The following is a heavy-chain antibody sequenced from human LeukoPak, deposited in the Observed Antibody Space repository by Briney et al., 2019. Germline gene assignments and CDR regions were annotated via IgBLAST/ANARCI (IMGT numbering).Heavy chain of an antibody. D-gene: IGHD1-7*01. J-gene: IGHJ4*02. V-gene: IGHV1-46*01. CDR2: INPSGGST. CDR1: GYTFTSYY. CDR3: ARVNSELELPVL. Sequence: GSVKVSCKASGYTFTSYYMHWVRQAPGQGLEWMGIINPSGGSTSYAQKFQGRVTMTRDMSTSTVYMELSSLRSEDTAVYYCARVNSELELPVLWGQGTLVTVSS.